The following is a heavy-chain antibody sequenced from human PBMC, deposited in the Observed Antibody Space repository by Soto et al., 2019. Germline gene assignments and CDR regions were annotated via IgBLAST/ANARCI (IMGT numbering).Heavy chain of an antibody. CDR1: GYTFTSYG. J-gene: IGHJ4*02. V-gene: IGHV1-18*01. CDR2: ISAYNGNT. D-gene: IGHD3-22*01. CDR3: ARDLGYYDSSGYPEYYFDY. Sequence: ASVKVSCKASGYTFTSYGISWVRQSPVQGLEWMGWISAYNGNTNYAQKLQGRVTMTTDTSTSTAYMELRSLRSDDTAVYYCARDLGYYDSSGYPEYYFDYWGQGTLVTVSS.